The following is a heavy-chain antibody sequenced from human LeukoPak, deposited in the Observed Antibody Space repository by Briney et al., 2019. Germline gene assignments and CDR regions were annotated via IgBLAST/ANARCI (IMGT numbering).Heavy chain of an antibody. CDR1: GFIFSSYA. CDR2: ISYGGSNK. CDR3: ALNRGSGWYFQY. J-gene: IGHJ1*01. Sequence: PGGSLRLSCAASGFIFSSYAMHWVRQAPGKGLEWVSVISYGGSNKYSDAVEGRFTISRDNSKNTLYMQMNSLRAEDTAVYYCALNRGSGWYFQYWGQGPLVTVS. V-gene: IGHV3-30*04. D-gene: IGHD6-19*01.